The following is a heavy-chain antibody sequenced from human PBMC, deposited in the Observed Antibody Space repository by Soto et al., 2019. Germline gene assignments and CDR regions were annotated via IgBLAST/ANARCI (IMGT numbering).Heavy chain of an antibody. V-gene: IGHV1-8*01. CDR3: ARLGHGQLERLGWVDP. CDR1: GYTFTSYD. J-gene: IGHJ5*02. Sequence: QVQLVQSGAEVKKPGASVKVSCKASGYTFTSYDINWVRQATGQELEWLGWMNPDSGNTGYAQKFQGRITMTRNTSISTAYMELSSLRSEDTAVYYCARLGHGQLERLGWVDPWGQGTLVTVSS. D-gene: IGHD1-1*01. CDR2: MNPDSGNT.